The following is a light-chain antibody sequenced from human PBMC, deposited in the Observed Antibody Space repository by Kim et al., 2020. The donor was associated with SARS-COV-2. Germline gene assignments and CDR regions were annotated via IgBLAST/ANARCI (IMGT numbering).Light chain of an antibody. CDR2: ATS. V-gene: IGKV3-20*01. J-gene: IGKJ2*01. CDR1: QSVSSSY. CDR3: QHYGNSPYT. Sequence: LSLGERATLSCRASQSVSSSYLAGYQQEPGQAPRLLIYATSSRASGIPDRFSGSGSGTDFTLTISRLEPEDFAVYYCQHYGNSPYTCGQGTKLEI.